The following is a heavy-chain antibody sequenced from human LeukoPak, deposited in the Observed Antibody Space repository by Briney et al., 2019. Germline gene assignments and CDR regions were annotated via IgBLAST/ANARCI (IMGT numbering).Heavy chain of an antibody. D-gene: IGHD3-10*01. J-gene: IGHJ4*02. Sequence: PSETLSLTCTVSGGSISSSSYYWGWIRQPPGKGLEWIGSIYYSGSTYYNPSLKSRVTISVDTSKNQFSLKLSSVTAADTAVYYCARQGGGWFGELSAFDYWGQGTLVTVSS. CDR3: ARQGGGWFGELSAFDY. V-gene: IGHV4-39*01. CDR1: GGSISSSSYY. CDR2: IYYSGST.